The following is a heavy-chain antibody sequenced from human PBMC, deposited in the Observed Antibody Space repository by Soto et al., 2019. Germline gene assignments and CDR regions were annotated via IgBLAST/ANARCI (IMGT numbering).Heavy chain of an antibody. CDR3: ARDPLVAGGGYFQP. D-gene: IGHD2-8*02. CDR2: ISAYNGNT. J-gene: IGHJ1*01. CDR1: GYTFTSYG. Sequence: QVQLVQSGAEVKKPGASVKVSCKASGYTFTSYGISWVRQAPGQGLEWMGWISAYNGNTNYAQKLQGRVTMTTNTSTSTADMEPGGMCCDDTAVYYCARDPLVAGGGYFQPWGQGTLVTVSS. V-gene: IGHV1-18*01.